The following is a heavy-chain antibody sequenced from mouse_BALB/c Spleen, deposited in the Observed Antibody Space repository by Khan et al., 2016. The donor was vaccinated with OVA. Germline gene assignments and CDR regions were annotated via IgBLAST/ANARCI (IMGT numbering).Heavy chain of an antibody. D-gene: IGHD1-2*01. J-gene: IGHJ4*01. CDR3: ARSYYGYYYAMDY. V-gene: IGHV14-3*02. Sequence: EVKLMESGAELVKPGASVKLSCTASGFNIKDTYMHWVKQRPEQGLEWIGRIDPANGNTKYDPKFQGKATITADTSSNTAYLQLSSLTSEDTAVYYCARSYYGYYYAMDYWGQGTSVTVSS. CDR2: IDPANGNT. CDR1: GFNIKDTY.